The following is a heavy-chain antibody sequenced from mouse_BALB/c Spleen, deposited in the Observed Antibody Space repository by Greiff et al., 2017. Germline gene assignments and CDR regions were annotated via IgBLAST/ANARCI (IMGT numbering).Heavy chain of an antibody. D-gene: IGHD2-4*01. J-gene: IGHJ4*01. CDR2: ISSGSSTI. V-gene: IGHV5-17*02. CDR1: GFTFSSFG. Sequence: EVMLVESGGGLVQPGGSRKLSCAASGFTFSSFGMHWVRQAPEKGLEWVAYISSGSSTIYYADTVKGRFTISRDNPKNTLFLQMTSLRSEDTAMYYCAREDYDYYYAMDYWGQGTSVTVSS. CDR3: AREDYDYYYAMDY.